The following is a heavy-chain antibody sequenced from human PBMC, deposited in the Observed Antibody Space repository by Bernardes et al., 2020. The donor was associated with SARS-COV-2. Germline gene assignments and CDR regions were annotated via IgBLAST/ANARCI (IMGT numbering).Heavy chain of an antibody. CDR1: GGSIRVYY. V-gene: IGHV4-59*01. D-gene: IGHD1-26*01. CDR2: IHHTGTT. Sequence: SEPLYLTCTVSGGSIRVYYWSWIRKPPGKGLEWIEYIHHTGTTSYNPSLESRVAISVDTSKNQLSLRLNSVTAADTAVYYCAREWSSFDHWGQGTLVTVSS. CDR3: AREWSSFDH. J-gene: IGHJ4*02.